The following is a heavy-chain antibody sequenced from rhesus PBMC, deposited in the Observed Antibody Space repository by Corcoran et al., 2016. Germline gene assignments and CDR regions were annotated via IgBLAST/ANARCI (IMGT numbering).Heavy chain of an antibody. CDR3: ARSTSGSWDRFDV. Sequence: QVQLQESGPGLVKPSETLSLTCAVSGGSISSNYWSWIRQPPGTGREWIGRISGSGGSPADTPSPKVRVTISTDPSKNQFSIKLSSVTAADTAVYYCARSTSGSWDRFDVWGPGVLVTVSS. V-gene: IGHV4-173*01. CDR1: GGSISSNY. J-gene: IGHJ5-1*01. CDR2: ISGSGGSP. D-gene: IGHD6-25*01.